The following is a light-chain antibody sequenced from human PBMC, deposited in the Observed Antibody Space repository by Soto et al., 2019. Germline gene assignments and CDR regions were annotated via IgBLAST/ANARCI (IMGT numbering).Light chain of an antibody. Sequence: EIVLAQSPATLSLSPGERAALSCRASQSVSSFLAWYQQKPGQAPRLLIYDASNRATGIPARFSGSGSGTDFTLTISRLEPEDVAVYYCQQRSNWPLTFGGGAKV. CDR1: QSVSSF. CDR3: QQRSNWPLT. V-gene: IGKV3-11*01. J-gene: IGKJ4*01. CDR2: DAS.